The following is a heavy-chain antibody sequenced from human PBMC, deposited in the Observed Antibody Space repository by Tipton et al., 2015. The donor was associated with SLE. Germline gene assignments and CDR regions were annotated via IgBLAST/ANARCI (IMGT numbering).Heavy chain of an antibody. J-gene: IGHJ3*01. CDR3: ARDSSSSPFMSDAFDL. CDR1: GYSISSGYY. D-gene: IGHD6-6*01. CDR2: FYYSGST. Sequence: TLSLTCAVSGYSISSGYYWGWIRQPPGKGLEWIGYFYYSGSTSYNPSLKSRVAISVDTSKNQFSLNLRSVTAADTAVYYCARDSSSSPFMSDAFDLWGQGTVVTVSS. V-gene: IGHV4-61*01.